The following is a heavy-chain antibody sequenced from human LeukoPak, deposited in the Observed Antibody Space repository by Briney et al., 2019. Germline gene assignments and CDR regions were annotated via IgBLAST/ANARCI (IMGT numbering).Heavy chain of an antibody. J-gene: IGHJ4*02. Sequence: GASVKVSCKASGYSFTRYGISWVREAPGRGLEWVGYISAYDGETRYAQKFQGRVTLTTGTSTGTVYMEMRRLRSDDTAVYYCVRGGKNYFDFWGQGTLVTVSS. CDR3: VRGGKNYFDF. V-gene: IGHV1-18*01. D-gene: IGHD1-26*01. CDR1: GYSFTRYG. CDR2: ISAYDGET.